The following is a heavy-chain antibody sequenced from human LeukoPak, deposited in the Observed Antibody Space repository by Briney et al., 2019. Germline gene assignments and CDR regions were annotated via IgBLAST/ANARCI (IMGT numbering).Heavy chain of an antibody. J-gene: IGHJ4*02. V-gene: IGHV3-43*02. CDR1: GFTFGDYA. CDR2: ITGEGDIT. Sequence: GGSLRLSCAASGFTFGDYAMHWVRQPPGKGLEWLSLITGEGDITYHADSVKGRFTISRDNNENSLYLQTNSLRTEDTALYYCAKDIPTSDYVFDSWGQGTLVIVS. CDR3: AKDIPTSDYVFDS. D-gene: IGHD4-17*01.